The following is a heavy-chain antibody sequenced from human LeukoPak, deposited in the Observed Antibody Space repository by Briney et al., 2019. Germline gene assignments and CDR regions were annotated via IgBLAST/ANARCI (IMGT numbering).Heavy chain of an antibody. D-gene: IGHD4-17*01. CDR2: ISSSSSTI. J-gene: IGHJ5*02. V-gene: IGHV3-48*01. CDR3: AREIDSFYGARWFDP. CDR1: GFTFSSYS. Sequence: PGGSLRLSCAASGFTFSSYSMNWVRQAPGKGLEWVSYISSSSSTIYYADSVKGRFTISRDNAKNSLYLQMNSLRAEDTAVYYCAREIDSFYGARWFDPWGQGTLVTVSS.